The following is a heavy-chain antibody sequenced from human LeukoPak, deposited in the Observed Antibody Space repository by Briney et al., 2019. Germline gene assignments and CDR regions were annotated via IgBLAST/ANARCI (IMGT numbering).Heavy chain of an antibody. CDR2: TSGSGGST. D-gene: IGHD3-10*01. Sequence: GGSLRLSCAASGFTFSSYAMSWVRQAPGKGLEWVSGTSGSGGSTYYAGSVKGRFTISRDNSKNTMYLRMNSLRAEDTAIYYCARGRLVRGLFISHDYWGQGNLVTVSS. CDR3: ARGRLVRGLFISHDY. V-gene: IGHV3-23*01. CDR1: GFTFSSYA. J-gene: IGHJ4*02.